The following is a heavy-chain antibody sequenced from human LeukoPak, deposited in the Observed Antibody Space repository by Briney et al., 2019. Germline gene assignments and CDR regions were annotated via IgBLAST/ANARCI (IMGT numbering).Heavy chain of an antibody. V-gene: IGHV3-21*01. J-gene: IGHJ4*02. Sequence: GGSLRLSCAASGFTFSSYSMTWVRQAPGKGLEWVSSISSSSSYTYYADSVKGRFTISRDNAKNSLYLQMNSLRAEDTAVYYCARVYSSSSLGLRYWGQGTLATVSS. D-gene: IGHD6-6*01. CDR3: ARVYSSSSLGLRY. CDR2: ISSSSSYT. CDR1: GFTFSSYS.